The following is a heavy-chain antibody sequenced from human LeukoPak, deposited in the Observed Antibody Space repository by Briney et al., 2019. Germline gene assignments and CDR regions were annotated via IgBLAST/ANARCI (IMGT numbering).Heavy chain of an antibody. J-gene: IGHJ6*03. D-gene: IGHD1-26*01. CDR1: GYTFTSYS. Sequence: ASVKVSCKASGYTFTSYSMHWVRQAPGQGLEWMGIINPSGGSTSYAQKFQGRVTMTTDTSTSTAYMELRSLRSDDTAVYYCARDRRELLWYYYYYMDVWGKGTTVTVSS. CDR3: ARDRRELLWYYYYYMDV. V-gene: IGHV1-46*01. CDR2: INPSGGST.